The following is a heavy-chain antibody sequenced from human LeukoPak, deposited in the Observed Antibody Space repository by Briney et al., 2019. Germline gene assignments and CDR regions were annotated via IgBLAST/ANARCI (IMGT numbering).Heavy chain of an antibody. CDR2: IYTSGGT. D-gene: IGHD4-17*01. Sequence: PSETLSLTCTVSGGSISSYYWSWIRQPAGKGLEWIGRIYTSGGTNYNPSLKSRVTMSVDTSKNQFSLKLSSVTAADTAVYYCARDFYLHDYGDPLGYWGQGTLVTVSS. CDR1: GGSISSYY. CDR3: ARDFYLHDYGDPLGY. J-gene: IGHJ4*02. V-gene: IGHV4-4*07.